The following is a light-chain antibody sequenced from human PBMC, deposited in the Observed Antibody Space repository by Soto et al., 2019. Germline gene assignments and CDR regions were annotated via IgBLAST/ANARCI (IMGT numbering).Light chain of an antibody. Sequence: QSARSHPGSVCGSPGQSITISCTGTSSDVGGYNYVSWYQQHPGKAPKLMIYEVSNRPSGVSSRFSGSKSGNTASLTISGLQAEEEADYYCSSYTSSSLYVFGTGTKVTVL. CDR3: SSYTSSSLYV. CDR2: EVS. V-gene: IGLV2-14*01. J-gene: IGLJ1*01. CDR1: SSDVGGYNY.